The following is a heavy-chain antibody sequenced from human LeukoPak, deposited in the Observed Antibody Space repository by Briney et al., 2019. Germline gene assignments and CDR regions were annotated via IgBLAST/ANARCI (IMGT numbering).Heavy chain of an antibody. CDR1: GFTFSSYA. CDR2: IWYDGSNK. V-gene: IGHV3-33*01. J-gene: IGHJ4*02. D-gene: IGHD3-22*01. CDR3: ARAFGASSGYSVDY. Sequence: GGSLRLSCAASGFTFSSYAMHWVRQAPGKGLEWVKVIWYDGSNKHYADSVKGRFTISRDNSKNTLYLQMDSLRAEDTAVYYCARAFGASSGYSVDYWGQGTLVTVSS.